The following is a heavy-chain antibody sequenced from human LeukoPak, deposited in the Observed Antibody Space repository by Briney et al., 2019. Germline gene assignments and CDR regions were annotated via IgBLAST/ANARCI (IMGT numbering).Heavy chain of an antibody. CDR2: INPNSGGT. V-gene: IGHV1-2*06. CDR1: GYTFTGYY. Sequence: GASVKVSCKASGYTFTGYYMHWVRQAPGQGLEWMGRINPNSGGTNYAQKFQGRVTMTRDTSISTAYMELRRLRSDDTAVYYCARDTGYSSSWYYGDFDYWGQGTLVTVSS. CDR3: ARDTGYSSSWYYGDFDY. J-gene: IGHJ4*02. D-gene: IGHD6-13*01.